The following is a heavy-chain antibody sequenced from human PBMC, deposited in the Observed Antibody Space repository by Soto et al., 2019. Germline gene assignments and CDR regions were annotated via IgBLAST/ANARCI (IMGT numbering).Heavy chain of an antibody. J-gene: IGHJ4*02. CDR1: GFTFSRDG. Sequence: GGSLRLSCAASGFTFSRDGMSWVRQAPGKGLEWVSLITDNGGSTYYADSVKGRFTISRDNTKNTLFLQMDSLRAEDTAVYYCAKERATTTAFDYWGQGALVTVSS. CDR3: AKERATTTAFDY. V-gene: IGHV3-23*01. CDR2: ITDNGGST. D-gene: IGHD4-17*01.